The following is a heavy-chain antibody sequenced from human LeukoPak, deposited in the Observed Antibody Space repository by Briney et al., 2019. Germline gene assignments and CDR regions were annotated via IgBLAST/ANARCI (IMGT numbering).Heavy chain of an antibody. Sequence: GGSLRLSCAASGFTFSSYWMSWVRQAPGKGLEWVAFIRYDGSNKYYADSVKGRFTISRDNSKNTLYLQMNSLRAEDTAVYYCAKERYYDSSGYHDYWGQGTLVTVSS. D-gene: IGHD3-22*01. CDR2: IRYDGSNK. CDR3: AKERYYDSSGYHDY. V-gene: IGHV3-30*02. CDR1: GFTFSSYW. J-gene: IGHJ4*02.